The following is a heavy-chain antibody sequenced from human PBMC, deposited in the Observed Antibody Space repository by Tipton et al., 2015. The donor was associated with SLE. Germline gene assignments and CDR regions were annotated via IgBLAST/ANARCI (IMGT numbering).Heavy chain of an antibody. CDR1: GGSISSSSYY. D-gene: IGHD5-24*01. Sequence: LRLSCTVSGGSISSSSYYWGWIRQPPGKGLEWIGSIYYSGSTYYNPSLKSRVTISVDTSKNQFSLKLSSVTAADTAVYYCASPMASYWGQGTLVTVSS. CDR2: IYYSGST. J-gene: IGHJ4*02. CDR3: ASPMASY. V-gene: IGHV4-39*07.